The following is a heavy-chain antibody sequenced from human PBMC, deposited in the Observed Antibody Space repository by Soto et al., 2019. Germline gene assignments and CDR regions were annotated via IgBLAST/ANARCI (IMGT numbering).Heavy chain of an antibody. CDR1: GFTFGTYW. D-gene: IGHD4-17*01. V-gene: IGHV3-7*01. CDR3: ARSGDVATVTDY. J-gene: IGHJ4*02. Sequence: EVQLVESGGGLVQPGGSLRLSCAASGFTFGTYWMSWVRQAPGKGLEWVANINEDGSKNYYVDSVRGRFTISRDTAQKSLYLHISSLRAEDTAVYYCARSGDVATVTDYWGQGTLVTVSS. CDR2: INEDGSKN.